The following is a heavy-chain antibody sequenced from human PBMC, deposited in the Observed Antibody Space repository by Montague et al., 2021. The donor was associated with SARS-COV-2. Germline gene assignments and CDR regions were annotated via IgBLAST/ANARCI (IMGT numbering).Heavy chain of an antibody. CDR1: GDSVSSNIAT. CDR3: ARAYCGGDCYFYWYFDL. Sequence: CAISGDSVSSNIATWNWIRQSPSRGLEWLGRTYYRSKWYNDYAVSVKSRVIINPDTSNNRISLQLNSVTPEDTAEDYCARAYCGGDCYFYWYFDLWGRGTVVTVSS. CDR2: TYYRSKWYN. V-gene: IGHV6-1*01. J-gene: IGHJ2*01. D-gene: IGHD2-21*02.